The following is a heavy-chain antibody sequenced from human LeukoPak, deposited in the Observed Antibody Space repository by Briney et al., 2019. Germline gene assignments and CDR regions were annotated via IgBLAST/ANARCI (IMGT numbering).Heavy chain of an antibody. CDR1: GGSFSGYY. CDR3: ARGSINRGYSSGWYVRRPRVFDY. Sequence: SETLSLTCAVYGGSFSGYYWSWIRQPPGKGLEWIGEINHSGSTNYNPSLKSRVTISVDTSKNQFSLKLSSVTAADTAVYYCARGSINRGYSSGWYVRRPRVFDYWGQGTLVTVSS. V-gene: IGHV4-34*01. CDR2: INHSGST. J-gene: IGHJ4*02. D-gene: IGHD6-19*01.